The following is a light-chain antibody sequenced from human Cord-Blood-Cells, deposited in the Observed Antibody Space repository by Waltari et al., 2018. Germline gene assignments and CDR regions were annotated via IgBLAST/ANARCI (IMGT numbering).Light chain of an antibody. V-gene: IGKV3-20*01. CDR1: QSVSSSY. CDR3: QQYGSSPPRT. CDR2: GAS. Sequence: EIVLTQSPGTLSLSPGERATLSCRASQSVSSSYLAWYQQNPGQAPRLRIYGASSRATGIPDRFSGSGSGTDFTLTISRLEPEDFAVYYCQQYGSSPPRTFGQGTKVEIK. J-gene: IGKJ1*01.